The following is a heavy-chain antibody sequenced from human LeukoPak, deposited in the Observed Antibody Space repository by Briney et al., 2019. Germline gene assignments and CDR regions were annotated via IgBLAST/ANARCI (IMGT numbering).Heavy chain of an antibody. CDR2: IYYSGST. J-gene: IGHJ6*03. CDR1: GGSISSYY. CDR3: ARGRVSSSTWYSTYYYYFYMDV. V-gene: IGHV4-59*01. Sequence: PSETLSLTCTVSGGSISSYYWSWIRQPPGKGLEWIGYIYYSGSTNYNSSFKSRVTISIDTSKNLFSLRLRSVTAADTAVYFCARGRVSSSTWYSTYYYYFYMDVWGKGTTVTVSS. D-gene: IGHD1-1*01.